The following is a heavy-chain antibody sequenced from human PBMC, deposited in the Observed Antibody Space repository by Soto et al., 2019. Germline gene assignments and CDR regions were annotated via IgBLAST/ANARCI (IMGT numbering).Heavy chain of an antibody. Sequence: GGSLRLSCAASGFTFSSYSMNWVRQAPGKGLEWVSYISSSSSTIYYADSVKGRFTISRDNAKNSLYLQMNSLRDEDTAVYYCAREGQQLDLDWFDPWGQGTLVTVSS. J-gene: IGHJ5*02. V-gene: IGHV3-48*02. CDR1: GFTFSSYS. D-gene: IGHD6-13*01. CDR2: ISSSSSTI. CDR3: AREGQQLDLDWFDP.